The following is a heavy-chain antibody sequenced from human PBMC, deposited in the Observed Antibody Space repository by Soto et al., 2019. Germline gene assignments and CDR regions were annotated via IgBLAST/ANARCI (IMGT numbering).Heavy chain of an antibody. CDR1: GGSISSGGYY. V-gene: IGHV4-31*03. CDR3: AREMRTTVVTRTNWFDP. J-gene: IGHJ5*02. D-gene: IGHD4-17*01. CDR2: IYYSGST. Sequence: QVQLQESGPGLVKPSQTLSLTCTVSGGSISSGGYYWSWIRQHPGKGLEWIGYIYYSGSTYYNPSLKSRVTISVDPSKNQFSLKLSSVTAADTAVYYCAREMRTTVVTRTNWFDPWGQGTLVTVSS.